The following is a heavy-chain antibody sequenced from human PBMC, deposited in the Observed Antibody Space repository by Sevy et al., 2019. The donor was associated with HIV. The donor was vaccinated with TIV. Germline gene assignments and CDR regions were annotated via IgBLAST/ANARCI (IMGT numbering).Heavy chain of an antibody. CDR2: LFPGSSDL. D-gene: IGHD2-21*01. CDR3: ARGDHLPLDAFDV. V-gene: IGHV5-51*01. CDR1: GYSFTAYW. J-gene: IGHJ3*01. Sequence: GESLKISCQASGYSFTAYWIGWVRQMPGKGLEWMGILFPGSSDLRSFQGQGTVSVDRSTNTAYLQWGSLTASDSAIYYCARGDHLPLDAFDVWGLGTMVTVSS.